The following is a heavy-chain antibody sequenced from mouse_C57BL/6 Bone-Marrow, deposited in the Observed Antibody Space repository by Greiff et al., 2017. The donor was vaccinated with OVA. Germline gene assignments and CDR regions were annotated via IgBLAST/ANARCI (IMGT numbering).Heavy chain of an antibody. Sequence: VQLQQSGAELARPGASVKLSCKASGYTFTSYGLSWVKQRTGKGLEWIGEIYPRSGNTYYNEKFKGKATQTANKSSNTAYMELHSLTSEDSAVYFCARPDFAYWGQGTLVTVSA. CDR3: ARPDFAY. J-gene: IGHJ3*01. CDR1: GYTFTSYG. V-gene: IGHV1-81*01. CDR2: IYPRSGNT.